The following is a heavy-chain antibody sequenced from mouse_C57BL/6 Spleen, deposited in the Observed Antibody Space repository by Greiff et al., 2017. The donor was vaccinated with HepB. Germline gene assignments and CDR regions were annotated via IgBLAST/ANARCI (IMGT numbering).Heavy chain of an antibody. CDR1: GYTFTSYD. CDR3: ARPLLLRFHYYAMDY. D-gene: IGHD1-1*01. CDR2: IYPRDGST. Sequence: VKLVESGPELVKPGASVKLSCKASGYTFTSYDINWVKQRPGQGLEWIGWIYPRDGSTKYNEKFKGKATLTVDTSSSTAYMELHSLTSEDSAVYFCARPLLLRFHYYAMDYWGQGTSVTVSS. J-gene: IGHJ4*01. V-gene: IGHV1-85*01.